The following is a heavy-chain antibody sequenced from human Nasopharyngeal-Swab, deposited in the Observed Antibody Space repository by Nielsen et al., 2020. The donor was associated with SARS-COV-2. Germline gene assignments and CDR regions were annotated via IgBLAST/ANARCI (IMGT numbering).Heavy chain of an antibody. J-gene: IGHJ4*02. V-gene: IGHV1-58*01. Sequence: SVKVSCKASGFTFTSSAVQWVRQARGHRLEWIGWIVVGSGNTNYEQKFQERVTITREMSTSTAYMELSSLRSEDTAVYYCAAVRYSSSWYDIDYWGQGTLVTVSS. CDR2: IVVGSGNT. CDR3: AAVRYSSSWYDIDY. D-gene: IGHD6-13*01. CDR1: GFTFTSSA.